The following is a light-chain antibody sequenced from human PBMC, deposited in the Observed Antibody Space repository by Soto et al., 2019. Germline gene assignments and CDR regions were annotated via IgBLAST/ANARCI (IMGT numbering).Light chain of an antibody. CDR2: HSS. J-gene: IGKJ2*01. CDR1: QAISSRD. Sequence: EVVLTQSPGTLSLSPGERASLSCRASQAISSRDLAWYQQRPGQAPRLLIYHSSARATGIPERFSASGSGTDFTLTISRLEPDDSAVYFCQKYETSPYTFGQGTKLEIK. CDR3: QKYETSPYT. V-gene: IGKV3-20*01.